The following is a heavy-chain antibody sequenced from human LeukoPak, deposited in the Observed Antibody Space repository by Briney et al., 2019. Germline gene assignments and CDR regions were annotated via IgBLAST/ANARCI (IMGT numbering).Heavy chain of an antibody. J-gene: IGHJ5*02. CDR1: GYTFTDYF. CDR3: ARRMTTVSANWFDP. D-gene: IGHD4-17*01. Sequence: ASVKVSCKASGYTFTDYFMHWVRQAPGQGLEWMGGINPNSGGTNYAQKVQGRGTMTRDTSISTAYMELSRLTSDDTAVYYCARRMTTVSANWFDPWGQGTLVTVSS. V-gene: IGHV1-2*02. CDR2: INPNSGGT.